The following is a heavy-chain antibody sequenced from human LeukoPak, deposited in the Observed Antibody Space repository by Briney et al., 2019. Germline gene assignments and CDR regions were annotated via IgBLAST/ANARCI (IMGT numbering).Heavy chain of an antibody. D-gene: IGHD6-19*01. V-gene: IGHV3-30*03. CDR1: GFTFSSYG. CDR3: ARVSLAVAGTLGYFQH. CDR2: ISYDGINK. Sequence: GGSLRLSCAASGFTFSSYGMHWVRQAPGKGLEWVAIISYDGINKYYTDSVKGRFTISRDNSKNTLYLQMNSLRAEDTAVYYCARVSLAVAGTLGYFQHWGQGTLVTVSS. J-gene: IGHJ1*01.